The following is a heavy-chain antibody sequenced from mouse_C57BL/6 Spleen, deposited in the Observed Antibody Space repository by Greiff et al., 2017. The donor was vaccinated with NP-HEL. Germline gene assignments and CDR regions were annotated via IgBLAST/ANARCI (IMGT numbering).Heavy chain of an antibody. Sequence: EVHLVESGGGLVKPGGSLKLSCAASGFTFSDYGMHWVRQAPEKGLEWVAYISSGSSTIYYADTVKGRFTISRDNAKNTLFLQMTSLRSEDTAMDYCAYQLRRVYAMDYWGQGTSVTVSS. CDR1: GFTFSDYG. CDR3: AYQLRRVYAMDY. J-gene: IGHJ4*01. V-gene: IGHV5-17*01. CDR2: ISSGSSTI. D-gene: IGHD2-4*01.